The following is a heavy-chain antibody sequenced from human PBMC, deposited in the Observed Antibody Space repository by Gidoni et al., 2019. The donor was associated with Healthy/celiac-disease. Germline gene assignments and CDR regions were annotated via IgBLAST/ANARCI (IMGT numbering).Heavy chain of an antibody. CDR1: GGSITSSNW. Sequence: QVQLQESGPGLVKPSGTLSLTCAVPGGSITSSNWWSWVRQPPGKGLEWIGEIYHSGSTNHNPSLKSLVTISVDKSKNQFSLKLSSVTAADTAVYYCARGSNRIVVAPQGNAFDIWGQGTMVTVSS. J-gene: IGHJ3*02. CDR2: IYHSGST. V-gene: IGHV4-4*02. D-gene: IGHD3-22*01. CDR3: ARGSNRIVVAPQGNAFDI.